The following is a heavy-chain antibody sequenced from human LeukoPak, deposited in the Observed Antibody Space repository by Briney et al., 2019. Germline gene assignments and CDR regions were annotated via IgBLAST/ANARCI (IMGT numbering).Heavy chain of an antibody. CDR1: DASISGYY. CDR3: ARDLGGIYFDY. V-gene: IGHV4-59*01. J-gene: IGHJ4*02. Sequence: SETLSLTCTVSDASISGYYWSWIRHPQGKGLEWIGSIHFSGSTNYNPSLRSRVTISVDTSKNQLSLKLSSVTAADTAVYYCARDLGGIYFDYWGQGTLVTVSS. CDR2: IHFSGST. D-gene: IGHD1-26*01.